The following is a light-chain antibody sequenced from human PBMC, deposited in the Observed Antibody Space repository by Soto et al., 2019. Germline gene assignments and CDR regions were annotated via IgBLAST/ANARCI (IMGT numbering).Light chain of an antibody. J-gene: IGLJ2*01. Sequence: QSALTQPPSASGSPGQSVTISCTGASSDVGGYSYVSWYQQHPGKAPKLMIYEVSKRPSGVPDRSSGSKSGNTASLTVSGLQAEDEADYYCSSYGGSNNLVFGGGTKVTVL. CDR3: SSYGGSNNLV. CDR1: SSDVGGYSY. CDR2: EVS. V-gene: IGLV2-8*01.